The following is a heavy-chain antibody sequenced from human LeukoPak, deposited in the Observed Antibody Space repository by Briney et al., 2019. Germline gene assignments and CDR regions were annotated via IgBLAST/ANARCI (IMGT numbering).Heavy chain of an antibody. D-gene: IGHD3-10*01. CDR3: ARSSRITMVRGVIPPHPEYHYYYYYGMDV. V-gene: IGHV3-21*01. CDR2: ISSSSSYI. J-gene: IGHJ6*02. Sequence: GGSLRLSCAASGFTFSSYSMNWVRQAPGKGLEWVSSISSSSSYIYYADSVKGRFTISRDNAKNSLYLQMNSLRAEDTAVYYCARSSRITMVRGVIPPHPEYHYYYYYGMDVWGQGTTVTVSS. CDR1: GFTFSSYS.